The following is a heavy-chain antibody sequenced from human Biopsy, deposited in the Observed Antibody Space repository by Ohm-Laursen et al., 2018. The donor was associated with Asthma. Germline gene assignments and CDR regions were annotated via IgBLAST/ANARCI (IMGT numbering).Heavy chain of an antibody. V-gene: IGHV3-53*01. CDR2: IYSGGTS. CDR1: GFTFGDYC. D-gene: IGHD3-22*01. Sequence: SLRLSCAASGFTFGDYCMSWVRQAPGKGLEWVSVIYSGGTSHTADSVRGRFTISRDYSKNTLYLQMHSLRAEDTAVYYCARGDSSNWSHYYFDYWGQGTLVTVSS. CDR3: ARGDSSNWSHYYFDY. J-gene: IGHJ4*02.